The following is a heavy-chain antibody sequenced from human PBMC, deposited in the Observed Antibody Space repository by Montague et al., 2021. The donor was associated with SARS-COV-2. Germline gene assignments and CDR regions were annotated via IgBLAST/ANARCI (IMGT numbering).Heavy chain of an antibody. V-gene: IGHV4-59*12. CDR2: TSHDDYT. CDR1: GASISSYY. J-gene: IGHJ3*01. D-gene: IGHD4/OR15-4a*01. CDR3: AGGGSKYGAGAFDL. Sequence: SETLSLTCTVPGASISSYYWTWIRQPPGEGLEWITYTSHDDYTTYNPSLKSRVTMSIDRSKSLLSLTMTSVTAADTAVYYCAGGGSKYGAGAFDLWGQGTLVTVSA.